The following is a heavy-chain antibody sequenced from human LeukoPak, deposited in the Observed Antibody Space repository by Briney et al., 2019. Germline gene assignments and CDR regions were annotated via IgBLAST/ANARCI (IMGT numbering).Heavy chain of an antibody. J-gene: IGHJ6*03. CDR2: IYTSGST. CDR1: GGSISSYY. Sequence: SQTLSLTCTVSGGSISSYYWSWIRQPAGKGLEWIGRIYTSGSTNYNPSLKSRVTMSVDTSKNQFSLKLSSVTAADTAVYYCARGGGSYTYYYYYMDVWGKGTTVTVSS. V-gene: IGHV4-4*07. D-gene: IGHD1-26*01. CDR3: ARGGGSYTYYYYYMDV.